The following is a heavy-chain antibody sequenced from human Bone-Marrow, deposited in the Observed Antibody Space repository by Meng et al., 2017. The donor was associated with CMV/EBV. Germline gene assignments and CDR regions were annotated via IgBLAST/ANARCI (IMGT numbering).Heavy chain of an antibody. CDR1: GFTFSSYW. CDR3: ARGGYGSGSTYYYYYYGMDV. D-gene: IGHD3-10*01. CDR2: ISGSGGST. V-gene: IGHV3-23*01. Sequence: GGSLRLSCAASGFTFSSYWMSWVRQAPGKGLEWVSAISGSGGSTYYADSVKGRFTISRDNAKNSLYLQMNSLRAEDTAVYYCARGGYGSGSTYYYYYYGMDVWGQGTTVTVSS. J-gene: IGHJ6*02.